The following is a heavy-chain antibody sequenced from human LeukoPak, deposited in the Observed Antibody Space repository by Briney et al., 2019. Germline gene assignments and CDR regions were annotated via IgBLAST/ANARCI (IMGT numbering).Heavy chain of an antibody. D-gene: IGHD3-22*01. Sequence: GRSLRLSCAASGFTFSSYGMHWVRQAPGKGLEWVSYISSSGSTIYYADSVKGRFTISRDNAKNSLYLQMNSLRAEDTAVYYCARSYSSGYPNWFDPWGQGTLVTVSA. CDR1: GFTFSSYG. CDR2: ISSSGSTI. V-gene: IGHV3-48*04. J-gene: IGHJ5*02. CDR3: ARSYSSGYPNWFDP.